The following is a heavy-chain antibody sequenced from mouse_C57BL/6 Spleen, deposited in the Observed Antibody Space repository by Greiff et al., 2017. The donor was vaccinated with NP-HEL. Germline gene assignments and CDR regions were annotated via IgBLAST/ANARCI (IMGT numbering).Heavy chain of an antibody. CDR3: ARYYGNFPAMDY. V-gene: IGHV1-82*01. CDR2: IYPGDGDT. CDR1: GYAFSSSW. Sequence: VQLQQSGPELVKPGASVKISCKASGYAFSSSWMNWVKQRPGKGLEWIGRIYPGDGDTNYNGKFKGKATLTADKSSSTAYMQLSSLTSEDSAVYFCARYYGNFPAMDYWGQGTSVTVSS. J-gene: IGHJ4*01. D-gene: IGHD2-1*01.